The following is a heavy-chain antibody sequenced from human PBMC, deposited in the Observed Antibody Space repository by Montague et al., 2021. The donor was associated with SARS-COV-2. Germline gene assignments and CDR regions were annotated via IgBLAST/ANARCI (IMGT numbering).Heavy chain of an antibody. CDR1: GGSISSYY. V-gene: IGHV4-59*13. CDR2: MYYSGST. CDR3: ARDFDY. J-gene: IGHJ4*02. Sequence: SETLSLTCTVSGGSISSYYWSWIRQPPGKGLEWIGYMYYSGSTNYNLSLKSRVTLSVDTSKNQFSLKLSSVIAADTAVYYCARDFDYWGQGTLVTVSS.